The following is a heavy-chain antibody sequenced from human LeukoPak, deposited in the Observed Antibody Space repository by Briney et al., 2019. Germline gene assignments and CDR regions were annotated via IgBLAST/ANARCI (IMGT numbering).Heavy chain of an antibody. D-gene: IGHD2-2*02. CDR3: ARSCSSTSCYRGLYYYYYMDV. CDR2: IYTSGST. CDR1: GYSISSGSYY. Sequence: SETLSLTCAVSGYSISSGSYYWSWIRQPAGKGLEWIGRIYTSGSTNYNPSLKSRVTISVDTSKNQFSLKLSSVTAADTAVYYCARSCSSTSCYRGLYYYYYMDVWGKGTTVTVSS. J-gene: IGHJ6*03. V-gene: IGHV4-61*02.